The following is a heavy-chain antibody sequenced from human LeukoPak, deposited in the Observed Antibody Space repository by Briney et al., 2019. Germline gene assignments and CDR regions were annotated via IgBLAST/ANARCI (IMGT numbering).Heavy chain of an antibody. J-gene: IGHJ4*02. V-gene: IGHV4-4*07. CDR2: IYPSGST. Sequence: PSETLSLTCSVSGGSISSYYWSWIRQPAGMGLEWIGQIYPSGSTNYNPSLKSRVTISIDKSKNQFSLRLTSVTAADTAVYYCARDRSGYSEYYFDYWGQGSLVTVSS. D-gene: IGHD5-12*01. CDR1: GGSISSYY. CDR3: ARDRSGYSEYYFDY.